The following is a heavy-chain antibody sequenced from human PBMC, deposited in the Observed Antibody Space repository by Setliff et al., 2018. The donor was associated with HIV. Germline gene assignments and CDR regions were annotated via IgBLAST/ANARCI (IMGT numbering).Heavy chain of an antibody. Sequence: ASVKVSCKSSGYSFGDYYIHWVRQAPGQGLEWMGVINPAGGNSHYAQKFQCRVTVTREASTSTVYMDLSSLRSDDTAVYFCARVYCSIASCYDEYYFDYWGQGTLVTVSS. V-gene: IGHV1-46*01. CDR1: GYSFGDYY. D-gene: IGHD2-2*01. CDR3: ARVYCSIASCYDEYYFDY. CDR2: INPAGGNS. J-gene: IGHJ4*02.